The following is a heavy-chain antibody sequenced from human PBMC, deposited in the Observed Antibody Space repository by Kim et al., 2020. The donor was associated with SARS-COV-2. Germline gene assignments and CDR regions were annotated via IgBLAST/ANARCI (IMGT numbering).Heavy chain of an antibody. Sequence: SETLSLTCTFSGGSISDYYWSWIRQPPGKGLEWIGYIHYKGNTKYNPSLKSRVTMSLDTSKNQLSLKLTSVTAADTAMYYCARLYSSGFYDNWGQGTLVTVSS. D-gene: IGHD6-19*01. CDR1: GGSISDYY. CDR2: IHYKGNT. V-gene: IGHV4-59*13. J-gene: IGHJ4*02. CDR3: ARLYSSGFYDN.